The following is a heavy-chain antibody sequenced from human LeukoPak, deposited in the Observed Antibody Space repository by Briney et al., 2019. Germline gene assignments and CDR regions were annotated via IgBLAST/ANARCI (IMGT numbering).Heavy chain of an antibody. D-gene: IGHD2-21*02. J-gene: IGHJ4*02. Sequence: ASVKVSCKASGYTFTSYDINWVRQATGQGLEWMGWISAYNGNTNYAQKLQGGVTMTTDTSTSTAYMELRSLRSDDTAVYYCARDHRAYCGGDCYPGDWGQGTLVTVSS. CDR1: GYTFTSYD. CDR2: ISAYNGNT. CDR3: ARDHRAYCGGDCYPGD. V-gene: IGHV1-18*01.